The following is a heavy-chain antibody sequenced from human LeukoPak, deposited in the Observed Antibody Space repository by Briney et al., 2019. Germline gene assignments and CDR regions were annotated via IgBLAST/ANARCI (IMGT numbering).Heavy chain of an antibody. CDR2: INHTGNT. D-gene: IGHD1-26*01. V-gene: IGHV4-34*01. CDR3: ARGSRELGDGWGD. Sequence: SETLSLTCAVSGGSFSGYFCSWIRQPPGKGLEWIGEINHTGNTNYNPSLRSRVTISVDTSKNQFSLKLSSVTAADTAVYYCARGSRELGDGWGDWGQGTLVTVSS. J-gene: IGHJ4*02. CDR1: GGSFSGYF.